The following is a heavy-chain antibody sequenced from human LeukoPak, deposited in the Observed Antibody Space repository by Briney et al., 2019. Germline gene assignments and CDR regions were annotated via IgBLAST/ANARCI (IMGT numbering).Heavy chain of an antibody. CDR2: IYYSGST. D-gene: IGHD1-26*01. CDR1: GVSISSYY. J-gene: IGHJ3*02. Sequence: SETLSLTCTVSGVSISSYYWTCIRQPPGKGLECIGYIYYSGSTHYNPSLKSRITISTDTSKSPFSLKVNSVTAADPAVYYCARRLVGADDAFDIWGQGTMVTVSS. V-gene: IGHV4-59*01. CDR3: ARRLVGADDAFDI.